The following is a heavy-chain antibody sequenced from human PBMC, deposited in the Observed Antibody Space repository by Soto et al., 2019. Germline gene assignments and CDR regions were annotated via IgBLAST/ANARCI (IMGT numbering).Heavy chain of an antibody. D-gene: IGHD3-22*01. Sequence: QVQLVQSGAEVKKPGSSVKVSCKASGGTFSSYAITWVRQAPGQGLEWRGGIIPIFGTANYAQKFQGRVTLTADEYTSTAYMELSSRRSEDTAVYYCATEGDGSGSYYYGMDVWGQGTTVTVSS. J-gene: IGHJ6*02. CDR1: GGTFSSYA. CDR3: ATEGDGSGSYYYGMDV. V-gene: IGHV1-69*12. CDR2: IIPIFGTA.